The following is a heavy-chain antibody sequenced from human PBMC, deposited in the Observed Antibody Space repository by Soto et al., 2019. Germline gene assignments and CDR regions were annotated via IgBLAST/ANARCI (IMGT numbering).Heavy chain of an antibody. CDR3: ARHRDYHYFYYGMDV. V-gene: IGHV4-34*01. D-gene: IGHD3-10*01. J-gene: IGHJ6*02. CDR2: INDGGRT. Sequence: QVQLQQWGAGLLKPSETLSLTCAVHGGSFSDYYWTWIRQSPGQGLEWIGEINDGGRTSYNPSLKVRVTLSLDTSKNHFSLKLSSVTAADSAVYFCARHRDYHYFYYGMDVWGQGTTVTVSS. CDR1: GGSFSDYY.